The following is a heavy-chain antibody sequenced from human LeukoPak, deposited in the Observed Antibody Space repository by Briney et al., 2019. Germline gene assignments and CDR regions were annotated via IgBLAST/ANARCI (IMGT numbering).Heavy chain of an antibody. J-gene: IGHJ5*02. CDR3: AKSGSSWPNWFDP. Sequence: GGSLRLSCAASGFTFDAYAMHWIRQAPGKGLEWVSAISGSGGSTYYADSVKGRFTISRDNSKNTPYLQMNSLRAEDTAVYYCAKSGSSWPNWFDPWGQGTLVTVSS. CDR2: ISGSGGST. CDR1: GFTFDAYA. V-gene: IGHV3-23*01. D-gene: IGHD6-13*01.